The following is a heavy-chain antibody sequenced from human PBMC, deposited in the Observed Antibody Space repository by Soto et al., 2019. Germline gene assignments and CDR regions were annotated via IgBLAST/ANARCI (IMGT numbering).Heavy chain of an antibody. V-gene: IGHV4-61*01. CDR3: ARGSYGDYRHGFDP. D-gene: IGHD4-17*01. Sequence: QVQLQESGPGLVKPSDTLSLTCTVSGGSVSSGSYYWSWIRQPPGKGLEWIGYIYYSGSTNYNPSLKSRVTISVDTSKNQFSLKLSSVTAADTAVYYCARGSYGDYRHGFDPWGQGTLVTVSS. CDR1: GGSVSSGSYY. CDR2: IYYSGST. J-gene: IGHJ5*02.